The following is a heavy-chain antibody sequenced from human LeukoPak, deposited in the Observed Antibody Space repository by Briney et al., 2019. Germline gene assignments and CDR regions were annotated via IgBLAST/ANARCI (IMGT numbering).Heavy chain of an antibody. CDR1: GYKFTNFW. CDR3: ATLDVYNYVAF. V-gene: IGHV5-51*01. Sequence: GESLKISCKGSGYKFTNFWIGWVRQIPGKGLEWMGTVYPDDSDTRYSPSFQGQVTISADKSISTAYLQWSSLKASDTAMYYCATLDVYNYVAFWGQGSLVTVSS. CDR2: VYPDDSDT. J-gene: IGHJ4*02. D-gene: IGHD5-24*01.